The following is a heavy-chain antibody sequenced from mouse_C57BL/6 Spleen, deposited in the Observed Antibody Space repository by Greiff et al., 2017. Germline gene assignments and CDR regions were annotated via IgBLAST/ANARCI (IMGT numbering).Heavy chain of an antibody. J-gene: IGHJ2*01. CDR1: GFTFSDYG. CDR2: ISSGSSTI. CDR3: ARRDTTVVALDY. V-gene: IGHV5-17*01. D-gene: IGHD1-1*01. Sequence: EVKLVESGGGLVKPGGSLKLSCAASGFTFSDYGMHWVRQAPEKGLEWVAYISSGSSTIYYADTVKGRFTISRDNAKNTLFLQMTSLRSEDTAMYYCARRDTTVVALDYWGQGTTLTVSS.